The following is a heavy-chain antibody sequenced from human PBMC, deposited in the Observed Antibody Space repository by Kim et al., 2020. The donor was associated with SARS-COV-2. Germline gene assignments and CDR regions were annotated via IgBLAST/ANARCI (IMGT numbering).Heavy chain of an antibody. D-gene: IGHD3-22*01. Sequence: GGSLRLSCAASGFSVTDIQVSWVRQAPGKGLEWVSIIYRSGTTYYADSVKGRFTISRDYSKNTVYLQMNRLRAEDTALYYCARFYGALSDSSGSDPFDIWGQGTMVIASS. V-gene: IGHV3-66*01. CDR1: GFSVTDIQ. J-gene: IGHJ3*02. CDR2: IYRSGTT. CDR3: ARFYGALSDSSGSDPFDI.